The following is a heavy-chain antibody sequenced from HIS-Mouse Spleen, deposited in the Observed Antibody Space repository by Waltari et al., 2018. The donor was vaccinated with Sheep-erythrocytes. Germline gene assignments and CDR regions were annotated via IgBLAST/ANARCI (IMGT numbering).Heavy chain of an antibody. CDR1: GFTFSSYS. J-gene: IGHJ3*02. V-gene: IGHV3-21*01. Sequence: EVQLVESGGGLVKPGGSLRLSCAASGFTFSSYSMNWVRQATGKGMEWVSSISSRSSYIYYADSVKGRFTISRDNAKNSLYLQMNSLRAEDTAVYYCARDSTSDAFDIWGQGTMVTVSS. CDR3: ARDSTSDAFDI. D-gene: IGHD6-6*01. CDR2: ISSRSSYI.